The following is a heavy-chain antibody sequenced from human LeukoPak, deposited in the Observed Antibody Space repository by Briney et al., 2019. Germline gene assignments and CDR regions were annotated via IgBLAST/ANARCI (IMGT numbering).Heavy chain of an antibody. CDR1: GFTFSDYY. CDR2: ISSTTSYT. J-gene: IGHJ4*02. CDR3: ARNLSPVVTPGSLKY. V-gene: IGHV3-11*06. D-gene: IGHD4-23*01. Sequence: GGSLRLSCAASGFTFSDYYMSWIRQAPGKGLEWLSYISSTTSYTDYADSVKGRFTISRDNSKNTLYLQMNSLRAEDTAVYYCARNLSPVVTPGSLKYWGQGTLVTVSS.